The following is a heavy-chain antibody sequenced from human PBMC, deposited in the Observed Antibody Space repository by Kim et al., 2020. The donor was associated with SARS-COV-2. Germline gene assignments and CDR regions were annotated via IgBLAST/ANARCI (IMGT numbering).Heavy chain of an antibody. D-gene: IGHD3-22*01. Sequence: GGSLRLSCAASGFTFSSYAMSWVRQAPGKGLEWVSAISGSGGSTYYADSVKGRFTISRDNSKNTLYLQMNSLRAEDTAVYYCARESAFLITGWGYFDYCGQGTLVTVSS. CDR3: ARESAFLITGWGYFDY. CDR1: GFTFSSYA. CDR2: ISGSGGST. J-gene: IGHJ4*02. V-gene: IGHV3-23*01.